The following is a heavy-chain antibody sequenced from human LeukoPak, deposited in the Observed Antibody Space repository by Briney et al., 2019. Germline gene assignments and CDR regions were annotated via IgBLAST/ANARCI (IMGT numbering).Heavy chain of an antibody. CDR1: GYTLTELS. CDR3: ATGDSSGWYGVFDH. V-gene: IGHV1-24*01. CDR2: FDPEDGET. D-gene: IGHD6-19*01. J-gene: IGHJ4*02. Sequence: ASVKVSCKVSGYTLTELSMHWVRQAPGKGLEWMGGFDPEDGETIYAQKFQGRVTMTEDTSTDTAYMELSSLRSEDTAVYYCATGDSSGWYGVFDHWGQGTLVTVSS.